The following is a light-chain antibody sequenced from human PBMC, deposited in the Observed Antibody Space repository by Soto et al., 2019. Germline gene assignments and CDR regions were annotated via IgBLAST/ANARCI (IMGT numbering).Light chain of an antibody. V-gene: IGKV3-15*01. J-gene: IGKJ1*01. CDR2: GAY. CDR3: KQYNSWPRT. Sequence: EIVMTQSPATLSVSPGERATLSCRASQSVNSNLAWYQQKPGQAPRLLIYGAYSRATGIQARFSGSGSGTEFTLTITSLQSEDFAVYYCKQYNSWPRTFGQGTKVDIK. CDR1: QSVNSN.